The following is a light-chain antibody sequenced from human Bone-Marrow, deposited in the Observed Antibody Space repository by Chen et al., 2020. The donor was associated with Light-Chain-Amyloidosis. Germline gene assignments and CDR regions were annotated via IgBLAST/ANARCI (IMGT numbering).Light chain of an antibody. CDR2: DDS. CDR3: QVWDRSSDRPV. V-gene: IGLV3-21*02. Sequence: SYVLTQPHSVSVAPGQTATIACGGKNIGSTSVHWYQHTPGQAPLLVVYDDSDRPSGIPERLSGSNSGNTATLTISRVEAGDEADYYCQVWDRSSDRPVFGGGTKLTVL. CDR1: NIGSTS. J-gene: IGLJ3*02.